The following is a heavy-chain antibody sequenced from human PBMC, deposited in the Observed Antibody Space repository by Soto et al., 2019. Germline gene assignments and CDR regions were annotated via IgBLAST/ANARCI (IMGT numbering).Heavy chain of an antibody. V-gene: IGHV4-39*02. CDR1: GGSMNTNTYY. CDR3: VGHVNARGGGYFPH. Sequence: SETLSLTCAVSGGSMNTNTYYWGWIRQPPGKGLEWIGSMSRIGSTHYNPSLKSRLTISLDMSKNHFSLDLRSVTAADTPVFSWVGHVNARGGGYFPHWGEDTQVTV. D-gene: IGHD1-26*01. J-gene: IGHJ1*01. CDR2: MSRIGST.